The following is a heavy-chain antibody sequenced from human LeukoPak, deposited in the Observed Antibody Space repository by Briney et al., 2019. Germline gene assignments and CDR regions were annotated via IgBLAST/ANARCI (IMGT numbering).Heavy chain of an antibody. V-gene: IGHV4-59*08. CDR1: GDSISSYF. D-gene: IGHD1-26*01. CDR3: ARSLHSRRLVSGSYPYFDY. J-gene: IGHJ4*02. Sequence: SETLSLTCTVSGDSISSYFWSWIRQPPGKGLEWIGYIHYSGSTNYNPSLKSRVTISVDTSKIQFSLNLSSVTAADTAVYYCARSLHSRRLVSGSYPYFDYWGQGTLVTVSS. CDR2: IHYSGST.